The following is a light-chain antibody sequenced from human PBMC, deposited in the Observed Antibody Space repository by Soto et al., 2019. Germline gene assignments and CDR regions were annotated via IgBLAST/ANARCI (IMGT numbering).Light chain of an antibody. Sequence: QSVLSQPPSASGSPGQSVTISCTGTSSDVGGYNYVSWYQQHPGKAPKLMIYEVSKRPSGVPDRFSGSKSGNTASLTVSGLQPEDDSNYYCSSYAGRNNVVFGGGTKLTVL. J-gene: IGLJ2*01. CDR3: SSYAGRNNVV. V-gene: IGLV2-8*01. CDR2: EVS. CDR1: SSDVGGYNY.